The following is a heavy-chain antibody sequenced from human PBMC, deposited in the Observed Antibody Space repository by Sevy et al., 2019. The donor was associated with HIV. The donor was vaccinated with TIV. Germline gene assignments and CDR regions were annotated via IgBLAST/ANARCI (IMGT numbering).Heavy chain of an antibody. V-gene: IGHV3-23*01. J-gene: IGHJ4*02. CDR1: GFTFSSYA. D-gene: IGHD3-16*02. CDR3: AKDPLMITFGGVIARGPYFDY. Sequence: GGSLRLSCAASGFTFSSYAMSWVRQAPGKGLEWVSAISGSGGSTYYAYSVKGRFTISRDNSKNTLYLQMNSLRAEDTAVYYCAKDPLMITFGGVIARGPYFDYWGQGTLVTVSS. CDR2: ISGSGGST.